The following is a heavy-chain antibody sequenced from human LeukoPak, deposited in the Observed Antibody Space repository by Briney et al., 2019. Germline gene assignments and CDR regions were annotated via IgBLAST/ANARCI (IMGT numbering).Heavy chain of an antibody. CDR1: GGSFSGYY. CDR2: INHSGST. D-gene: IGHD1-26*01. J-gene: IGHJ4*02. V-gene: IGHV4-34*01. Sequence: PSETLSLTCAVYGGSFSGYYRSWIRQPPGKGLEWIGEINHSGSTNYNPSLKSRVTISVDTSKNQFSLKLSSVTAADTAVYYYARNSGSLVYWGQGTLVTVSS. CDR3: ARNSGSLVY.